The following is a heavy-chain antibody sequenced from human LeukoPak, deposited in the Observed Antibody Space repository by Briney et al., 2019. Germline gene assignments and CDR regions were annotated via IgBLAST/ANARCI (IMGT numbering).Heavy chain of an antibody. Sequence: ASVKVSCKASGYTFTGYYMHWVRQAPGQGLEWMGWINPNSGGTNYAQKFQGRVTMTRDTSISTAYMELSRLRSDDTAVYYCARGFSIVGATMVYWGQGTLVTVSS. D-gene: IGHD1-26*01. CDR2: INPNSGGT. CDR3: ARGFSIVGATMVY. J-gene: IGHJ4*02. CDR1: GYTFTGYY. V-gene: IGHV1-2*02.